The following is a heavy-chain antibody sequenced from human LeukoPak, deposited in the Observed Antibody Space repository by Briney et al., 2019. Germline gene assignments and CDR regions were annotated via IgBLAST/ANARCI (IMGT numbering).Heavy chain of an antibody. V-gene: IGHV1-69*05. CDR3: AGGPAGVHFDY. J-gene: IGHJ4*02. CDR1: GGTFSSYA. CDR2: IIPIFGTA. D-gene: IGHD2-8*01. Sequence: GASVKVSCKASGGTFSSYAISWVRQAPGQGLEWMGGIIPIFGTANYAQKFRGRVTITTDESTSTAYMELSSLRSEDTAVYYCAGGPAGVHFDYWGQGTLVTVSS.